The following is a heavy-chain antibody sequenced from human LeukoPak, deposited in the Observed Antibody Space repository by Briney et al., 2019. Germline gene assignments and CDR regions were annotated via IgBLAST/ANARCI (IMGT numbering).Heavy chain of an antibody. J-gene: IGHJ4*01. CDR1: GFIFNRYS. D-gene: IGHD1-1*01. Sequence: GGSLRLSCVASGFIFNRYSMNWVRQAPWKGLEWIAHIRGSSSPIYYADSVKGRFSLSGDNSMNTLYLQLNSLRTEDTAMYYCARDLSGHWTYDYWGQGTLVTVSS. CDR3: ARDLSGHWTYDY. CDR2: IRGSSSPI. V-gene: IGHV3-48*04.